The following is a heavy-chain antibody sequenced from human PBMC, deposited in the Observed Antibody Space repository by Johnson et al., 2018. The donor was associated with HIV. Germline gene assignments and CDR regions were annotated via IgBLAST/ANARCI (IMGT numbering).Heavy chain of an antibody. CDR1: GFTFDDYT. Sequence: VQLVESGGVVVQPGGSLRLSCAASGFTFDDYTMHWVRQAPGKGLEWVSLINWDGGSTYYADSVKGRFTISRDNSKNSLYLQRNSLRAEDTAVDYCSSVQWLVQHKDSGSFDIWGQGTMVSVSS. CDR2: INWDGGST. D-gene: IGHD6-19*01. J-gene: IGHJ3*02. V-gene: IGHV3-43*01. CDR3: SSVQWLVQHKDSGSFDI.